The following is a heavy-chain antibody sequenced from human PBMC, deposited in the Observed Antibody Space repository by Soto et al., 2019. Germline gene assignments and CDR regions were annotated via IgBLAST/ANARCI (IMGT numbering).Heavy chain of an antibody. J-gene: IGHJ3*02. Sequence: ASVKVSCKASGYTFTGYYMHWVRQAPGQGLEWMGWINPNSGGTNYAQKFQGWVTMTRDTSISTAYMELSRLRSDDTAVYYCARGPWSVTTSPSFDIWGQGTMVTVSS. D-gene: IGHD4-17*01. V-gene: IGHV1-2*04. CDR3: ARGPWSVTTSPSFDI. CDR2: INPNSGGT. CDR1: GYTFTGYY.